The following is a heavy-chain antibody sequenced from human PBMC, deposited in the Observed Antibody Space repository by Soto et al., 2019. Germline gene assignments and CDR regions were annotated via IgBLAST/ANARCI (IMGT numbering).Heavy chain of an antibody. CDR2: TSPAGSST. J-gene: IGHJ4*02. V-gene: IGHV3-74*01. CDR1: GFTVTSYW. CDR3: ARGNTGYGNFEY. D-gene: IGHD5-12*01. Sequence: DVQLVESGGGIVQPGGSLRLSCAASGFTVTSYWMHWVRQAPGKGLVWVSRTSPAGSSTYYADFVRGRFTISKDNAKNTLYLQINSLGDEDTAVYYCARGNTGYGNFEYWGQVTLVTVSS.